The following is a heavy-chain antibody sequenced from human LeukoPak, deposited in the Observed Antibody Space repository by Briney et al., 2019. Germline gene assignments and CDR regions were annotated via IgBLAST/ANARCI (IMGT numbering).Heavy chain of an antibody. Sequence: SETLSLTCTVSGGSISSYYWSWIRQPPGKGLEWIGYIYYSGSTNYNPSLKSRVTISVDTSKNQFSLKLSSVTAADTAVYYCARAFVSSGCQEYYFDYWGQGTLVTVSS. CDR2: IYYSGST. V-gene: IGHV4-59*01. CDR3: ARAFVSSGCQEYYFDY. CDR1: GGSISSYY. J-gene: IGHJ4*02. D-gene: IGHD3-22*01.